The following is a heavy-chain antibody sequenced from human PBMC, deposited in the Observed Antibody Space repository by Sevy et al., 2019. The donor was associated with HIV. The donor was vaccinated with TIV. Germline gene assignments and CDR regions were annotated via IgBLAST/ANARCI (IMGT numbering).Heavy chain of an antibody. CDR3: ARDNDPIAVAGWWDY. J-gene: IGHJ4*02. Sequence: SETLSLTCTVSGGSISSYYWSWIRQPAGKGLEWIGRIYTSGSTNYNPSLKSRATMSVDTSKNQFSLKLSSVTAADTAVYYCARDNDPIAVAGWWDYWGQGTLVTVSS. CDR2: IYTSGST. D-gene: IGHD6-19*01. V-gene: IGHV4-4*07. CDR1: GGSISSYY.